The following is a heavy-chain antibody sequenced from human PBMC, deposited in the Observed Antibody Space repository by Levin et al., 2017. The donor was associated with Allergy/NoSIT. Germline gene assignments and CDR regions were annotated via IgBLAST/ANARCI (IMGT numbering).Heavy chain of an antibody. D-gene: IGHD1-7*01. Sequence: SETLSLTCTVSGGSISSYYWSWIRQPPGKGLEWIGYIYYSGSTNYNPSLKSRVTISVDTSKNQFSLKLSSVTAADTAVYYCARQRWGITGTTSWFDPWGQGTLVTVSS. V-gene: IGHV4-59*01. CDR3: ARQRWGITGTTSWFDP. CDR1: GGSISSYY. CDR2: IYYSGST. J-gene: IGHJ5*02.